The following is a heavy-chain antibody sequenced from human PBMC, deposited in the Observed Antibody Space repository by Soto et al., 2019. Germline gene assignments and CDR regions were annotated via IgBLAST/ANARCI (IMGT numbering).Heavy chain of an antibody. CDR3: ARDKGRGSTGSHDAFDI. Sequence: PGGSLRLSCVGSGFTFHNYGMHWVRQAPGKGLEWVAGIWHDGSNEYCIDSVKGRFTISRDNSKNLLYLQMNSLRTEDTAVYHCARDKGRGSTGSHDAFDIWGQGTMVTVSS. J-gene: IGHJ3*02. CDR2: IWHDGSNE. V-gene: IGHV3-33*01. CDR1: GFTFHNYG. D-gene: IGHD1-1*01.